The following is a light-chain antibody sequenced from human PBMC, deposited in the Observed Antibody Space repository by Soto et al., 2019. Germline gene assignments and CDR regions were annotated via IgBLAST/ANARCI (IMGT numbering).Light chain of an antibody. CDR3: HPYENWPQT. Sequence: EIVMTQSPATLSVSPGERATLSCRASQSISSNLAWYQQKLGQAPRLLIYRASTRATGIPARFSGSGSGTEFTLTISSLQSEDFALYYCHPYENWPQTFVQGTKVE. J-gene: IGKJ1*01. CDR2: RAS. CDR1: QSISSN. V-gene: IGKV3-15*01.